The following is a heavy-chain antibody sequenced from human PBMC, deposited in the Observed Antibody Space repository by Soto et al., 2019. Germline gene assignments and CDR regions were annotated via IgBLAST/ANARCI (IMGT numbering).Heavy chain of an antibody. CDR1: GFTFSSYG. D-gene: IGHD6-19*01. CDR3: AKAAAQAGVDY. V-gene: IGHV3-30*18. J-gene: IGHJ4*02. CDR2: ISYDGSNK. Sequence: QVQLVESGGGVVQPGRSLRLSCAASGFTFSSYGMHWVRQAPGKGLEWGAVISYDGSNKYYADSVKGRFTISRDNSKNTLYLQMNSLRAEDTAVYYCAKAAAQAGVDYWGQGTLVTVSS.